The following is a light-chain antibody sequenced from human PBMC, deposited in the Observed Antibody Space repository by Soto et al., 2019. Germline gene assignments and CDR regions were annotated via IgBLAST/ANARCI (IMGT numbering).Light chain of an antibody. V-gene: IGLV1-40*01. Sequence: QSVLTQPPSVCGGPGQRVTISCTGSTSNIGAGYDVHWYQQLPETAPKLLIYVNSNRPSGVPDRFSGFKSGTSASLAITGLQAEDEADYYCQSYDNTLGAGVFGTGTKLTVL. CDR1: TSNIGAGYD. CDR3: QSYDNTLGAGV. J-gene: IGLJ1*01. CDR2: VNS.